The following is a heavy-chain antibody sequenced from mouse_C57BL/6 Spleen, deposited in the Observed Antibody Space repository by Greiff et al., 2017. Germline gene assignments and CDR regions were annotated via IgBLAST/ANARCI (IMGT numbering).Heavy chain of an antibody. V-gene: IGHV1-64*01. CDR2: IHPNSGST. Sequence: QVQLQQPGAELVKPGASVKLSCKASGYTFTSYWMHWVKQRPGQGLEWIVMIHPNSGSTNYNEKFKSKATLTVDKSSSTAYMQLSSLTSEDSAVYYCAREEGKDIGVRLAYWGQGTTLTVSS. CDR3: AREEGKDIGVRLAY. CDR1: GYTFTSYW. D-gene: IGHD2-14*01. J-gene: IGHJ2*01.